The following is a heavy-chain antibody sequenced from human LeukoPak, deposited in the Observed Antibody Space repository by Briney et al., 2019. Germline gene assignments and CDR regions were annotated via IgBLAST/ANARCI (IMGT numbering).Heavy chain of an antibody. J-gene: IGHJ4*02. CDR2: IYYSGST. CDR1: GGSISSGGYY. D-gene: IGHD3-10*01. V-gene: IGHV4-31*03. Sequence: SETLSLTCTVSGGSISSGGYYWSWIRQHPGKGLEWIGYIYYSGSTYYNPSLKSRVTISVDTSKNQFSLKLSSVTAADTAVYYCARDEATYYYGSGRSFDYWGQGTLVTVSS. CDR3: ARDEATYYYGSGRSFDY.